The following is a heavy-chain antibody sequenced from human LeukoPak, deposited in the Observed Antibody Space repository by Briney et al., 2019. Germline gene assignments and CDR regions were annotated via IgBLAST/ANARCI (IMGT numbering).Heavy chain of an antibody. D-gene: IGHD5-24*01. Sequence: WASVKASCKASGYTFTSYAMNWVRQAPGQGLEWMGWINTNTGNPTYAQGFTGRFVFSLDTSVSTAYLQISSLKAEDTAVYYCARAGVEMATISFLYYYYYMDVWGKGTTVTVSS. CDR2: INTNTGNP. CDR1: GYTFTSYA. V-gene: IGHV7-4-1*02. J-gene: IGHJ6*03. CDR3: ARAGVEMATISFLYYYYYMDV.